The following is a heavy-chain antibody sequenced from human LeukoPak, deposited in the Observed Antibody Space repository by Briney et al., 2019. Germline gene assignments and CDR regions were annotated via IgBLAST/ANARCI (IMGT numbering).Heavy chain of an antibody. J-gene: IGHJ6*02. Sequence: SPTLSLTFAISGDXVSINSAAWNWLRQSPSRGLEWLGRTYYRSKWYNDYAVSVKSRITINPDTSKNQFSLQLNSVTPEDTAVYYCARRHPYYYGMDVWGQGTTVTVSS. CDR1: GDXVSINSAA. CDR3: ARRHPYYYGMDV. V-gene: IGHV6-1*01. CDR2: TYYRSKWYN.